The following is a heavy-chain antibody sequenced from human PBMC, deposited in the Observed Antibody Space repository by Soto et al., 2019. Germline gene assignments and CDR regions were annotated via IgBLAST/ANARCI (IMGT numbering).Heavy chain of an antibody. Sequence: NRSETLSLTCTVSGGSMIAYYWNWMRQPPGKGLQWIGYTYYSGSTTYNPSLKSRVTISVDSSKNQLSLKLDSVTPADTAVYYCARVRGTAGKRYFDYWGPGTLVTVSS. CDR2: TYYSGST. J-gene: IGHJ4*02. CDR1: GGSMIAYY. CDR3: ARVRGTAGKRYFDY. D-gene: IGHD6-13*01. V-gene: IGHV4-59*01.